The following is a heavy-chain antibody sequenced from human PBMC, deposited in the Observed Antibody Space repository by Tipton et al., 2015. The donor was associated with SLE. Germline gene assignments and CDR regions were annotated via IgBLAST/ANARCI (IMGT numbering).Heavy chain of an antibody. CDR1: GGSISSYY. J-gene: IGHJ4*02. V-gene: IGHV4-59*01. D-gene: IGHD3-22*01. CDR3: ANYFYDATGYQSVDD. CDR2: IYYSGST. Sequence: LSLTCTVSGGSISSYYWSWIRQPPGKGLEWIGYIYYSGSTNYNPSLKSRVTISVDTSKNQFSLHLTSVTSADAAVYYCANYFYDATGYQSVDDWGQGALVTVSS.